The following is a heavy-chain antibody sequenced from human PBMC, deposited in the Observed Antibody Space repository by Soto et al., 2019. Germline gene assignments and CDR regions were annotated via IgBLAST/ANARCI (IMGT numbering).Heavy chain of an antibody. V-gene: IGHV3-23*01. CDR1: GFTFSSYA. J-gene: IGHJ4*02. CDR3: AKDQDSSGWYSRSFSDY. Sequence: GGSLRLSCAASGFTFSSYAMSWVRQAPGKGLEWVSAISGSGGSTYYADSVKGRFTISRDNSKNTLYLQMNSLRAEDTAVYYCAKDQDSSGWYSRSFSDYWGQGTLVTVSS. D-gene: IGHD6-19*01. CDR2: ISGSGGST.